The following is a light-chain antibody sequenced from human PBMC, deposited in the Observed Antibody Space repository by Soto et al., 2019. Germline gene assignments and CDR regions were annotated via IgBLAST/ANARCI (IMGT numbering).Light chain of an antibody. V-gene: IGLV2-11*01. CDR2: DVS. CDR3: CSYAGSSLV. J-gene: IGLJ1*01. Sequence: QSVLTQPASVSGSPGQSVTISCTGTSSDVGGYNYVSWYQQHPGKAPKLMIYDVSKRPSGVPDRFSGSKSGNTASLTISGLQAEDEADYYCCSYAGSSLVFGTGTKLTVL. CDR1: SSDVGGYNY.